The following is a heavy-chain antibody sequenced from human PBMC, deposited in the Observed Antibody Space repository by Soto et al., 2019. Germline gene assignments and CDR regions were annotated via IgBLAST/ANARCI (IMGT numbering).Heavy chain of an antibody. CDR1: GGTFSSYA. CDR3: ARERRYCGGGSCYFDY. J-gene: IGHJ4*02. Sequence: ASVKVSCKASGGTFSSYAISWVRQAPGQGLEWMGGIIPIFGTANYAQKFQGRVTITADESTSTAYMELSSLRSEDTAVYYCARERRYCGGGSCYFDYWGQGTLVTVSS. D-gene: IGHD2-15*01. V-gene: IGHV1-69*13. CDR2: IIPIFGTA.